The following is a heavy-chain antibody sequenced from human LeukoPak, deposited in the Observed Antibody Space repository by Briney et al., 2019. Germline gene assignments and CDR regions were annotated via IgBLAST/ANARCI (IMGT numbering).Heavy chain of an antibody. Sequence: SQTLSLTSTVSGGSISSGGYYWSWIRQHPGKGLEWIGYIYYSGSTYYNPSLKSRVTISVDTSKNQFSLKLSSVTAADTAVYYCAREAVRVPNYFDYWGQGTLVTVSS. CDR2: IYYSGST. CDR1: GGSISSGGYY. V-gene: IGHV4-31*03. D-gene: IGHD3-22*01. CDR3: AREAVRVPNYFDY. J-gene: IGHJ4*02.